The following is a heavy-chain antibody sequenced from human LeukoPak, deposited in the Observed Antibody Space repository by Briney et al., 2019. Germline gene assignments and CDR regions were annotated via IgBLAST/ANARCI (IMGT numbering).Heavy chain of an antibody. D-gene: IGHD4/OR15-4a*01. CDR3: ARGRTMDGSTPPFEI. CDR2: IDPNTGDT. Sequence: ASVKVSCKASGYTFTNYYMHWVRQAPGQGLEWMGWIDPNTGDTNYSQNIQGRAAMTRDTSIDTAYMEFTSLGSDDTAVYYCARGRTMDGSTPPFEIWGQGTMVTVSS. J-gene: IGHJ3*02. V-gene: IGHV1-2*02. CDR1: GYTFTNYY.